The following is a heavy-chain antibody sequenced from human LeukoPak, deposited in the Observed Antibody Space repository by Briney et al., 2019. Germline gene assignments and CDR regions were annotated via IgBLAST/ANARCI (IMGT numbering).Heavy chain of an antibody. CDR3: ARDPGPKSYYYYMDV. CDR2: IYYSGST. Sequence: SETLSLTCTVSGGSISSSSYYWGWIRQPPGKGLEWIGSIYYSGSTYYNPSLKSRVTISVDTSKNQFSLKLSSATAADTAVYYRARDPGPKSYYYYMDVWGKGTTVTVSS. J-gene: IGHJ6*03. V-gene: IGHV4-39*07. CDR1: GGSISSSSYY.